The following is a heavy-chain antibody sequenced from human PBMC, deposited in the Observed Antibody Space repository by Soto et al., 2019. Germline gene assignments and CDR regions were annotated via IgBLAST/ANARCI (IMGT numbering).Heavy chain of an antibody. V-gene: IGHV1-69*05. CDR2: IIPIFGTA. Sequence: SVKVSCQASGGTFSSYAIIWVRQAPGQGLEWMGGIIPIFGTANYAQKFQGRFTISRDTSENTLHLQMDSLRAEDTAVYYCARDDVLCDGGRCYGVPLDVWGKGTTVTVSS. CDR1: GGTFSSYA. J-gene: IGHJ6*04. CDR3: ARDDVLCDGGRCYGVPLDV. D-gene: IGHD2-15*01.